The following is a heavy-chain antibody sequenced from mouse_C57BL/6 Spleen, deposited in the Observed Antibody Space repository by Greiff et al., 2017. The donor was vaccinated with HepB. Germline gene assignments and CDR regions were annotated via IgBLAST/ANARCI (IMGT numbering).Heavy chain of an antibody. CDR2: IHPNSGST. D-gene: IGHD2-1*01. J-gene: IGHJ4*01. Sequence: VQLQQPGAELVKPGASVKLSCKASGYTFTSYWMHWVKQRPGQGLEWIGMIHPNSGSTNYNEKFKSKATLTVDKSSSTAYMQLSSLTSEDSAVYYCAREGDYYGNYAMDYWGQGTSVTVSS. CDR1: GYTFTSYW. CDR3: AREGDYYGNYAMDY. V-gene: IGHV1-64*01.